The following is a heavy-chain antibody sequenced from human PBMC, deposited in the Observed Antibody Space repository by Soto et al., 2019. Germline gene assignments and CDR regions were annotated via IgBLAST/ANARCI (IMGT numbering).Heavy chain of an antibody. J-gene: IGHJ4*02. V-gene: IGHV4-59*08. CDR1: GGSISIYY. CDR2: IYYSGST. CDR3: ARSGSTTVTTIDY. D-gene: IGHD4-17*01. Sequence: PSDTLSLTCTVSGGSISIYYWSWIRQPPGKGLEWIGYIYYSGSTNYNPSLKSRVTISVDTSKNQFSLKLSSVTAADTAVYYCARSGSTTVTTIDYWGQGTLVTVSS.